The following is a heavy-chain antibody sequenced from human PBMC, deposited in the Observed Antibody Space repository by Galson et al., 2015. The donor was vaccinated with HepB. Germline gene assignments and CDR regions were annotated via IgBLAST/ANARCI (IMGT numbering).Heavy chain of an antibody. Sequence: QSGAEVKKPGESLRIACHASGYSFSNYWISWVRQLHGKGLEWMGRIDPRDSQTNYSPSFQGHVTFSADKSIRTAYLQWSRLEASDTAMYFCARTLDYSDGNYFYREDYLDGWGQGTLVTVSA. CDR1: GYSFSNYW. V-gene: IGHV5-10-1*01. CDR3: ARTLDYSDGNYFYREDYLDG. CDR2: IDPRDSQT. J-gene: IGHJ4*02. D-gene: IGHD3-3*01.